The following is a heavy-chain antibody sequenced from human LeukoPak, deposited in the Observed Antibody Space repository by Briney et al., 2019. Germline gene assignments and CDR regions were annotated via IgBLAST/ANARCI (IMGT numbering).Heavy chain of an antibody. CDR2: INHSGST. CDR3: ARGGITIFGVVIINNWFDP. V-gene: IGHV4-34*01. J-gene: IGHJ5*02. Sequence: SETLSLTCAVYGGSFSGYYWSWIRQPPGKGMEWIGEINHSGSTNYNPSLKSRVTISVDTSKNQFSLKLSSVTAADTAVYYCARGGITIFGVVIINNWFDPWGQGTLVTVSS. CDR1: GGSFSGYY. D-gene: IGHD3-3*01.